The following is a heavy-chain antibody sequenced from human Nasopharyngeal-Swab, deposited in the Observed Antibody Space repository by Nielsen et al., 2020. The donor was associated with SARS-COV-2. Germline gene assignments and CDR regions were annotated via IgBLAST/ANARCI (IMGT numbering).Heavy chain of an antibody. CDR1: GYSFTSYW. Sequence: KVSCKGSGYSFTSYWIVWVRQMTGKGLEWMGIIYPGDSDTRYSPSFQGQVTISADKSISTAYLQWSSLKASDTAMYYCARLWKEGYYYYYMDVWGKGTTVTVSS. V-gene: IGHV5-51*01. J-gene: IGHJ6*03. D-gene: IGHD6-13*01. CDR2: IYPGDSDT. CDR3: ARLWKEGYYYYYMDV.